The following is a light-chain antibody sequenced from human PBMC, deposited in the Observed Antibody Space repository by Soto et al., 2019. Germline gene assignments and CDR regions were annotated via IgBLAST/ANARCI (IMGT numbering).Light chain of an antibody. CDR3: SSYTSSSTLV. V-gene: IGLV2-14*01. J-gene: IGLJ2*01. CDR1: MRDVGAYNL. CDR2: EVS. Sequence: QSALTQPASVSGSAGQSITISCSGTMRDVGAYNLVSWYQQHPGTAPKLIIYEVSNRPSGVSSRFSGSKSGSTASLTISGLQAEDEADYYCSSYTSSSTLVFGGGTKLTVL.